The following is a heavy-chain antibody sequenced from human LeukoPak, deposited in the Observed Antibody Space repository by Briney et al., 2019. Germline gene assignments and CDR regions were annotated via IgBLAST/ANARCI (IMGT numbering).Heavy chain of an antibody. CDR1: GFIFRSYA. Sequence: QTGGSLRLSCAASGFIFRSYAMTWFRKAPGKGLNWVSNINTGGDRTYYADSVKGRFTISRDNSKNTLYLQMNSLTAEDTAVYYCARRAGAYSQPYDYWGQGTLVTVSS. CDR3: ARRAGAYSQPYDY. V-gene: IGHV3-23*01. J-gene: IGHJ4*02. CDR2: INTGGDRT. D-gene: IGHD4/OR15-4a*01.